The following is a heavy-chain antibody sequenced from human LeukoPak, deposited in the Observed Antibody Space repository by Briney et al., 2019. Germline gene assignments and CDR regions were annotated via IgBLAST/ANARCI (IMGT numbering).Heavy chain of an antibody. V-gene: IGHV1-2*06. Sequence: ASVKVSCKASGYTFTGYYMHWVRQAPGQGFEWMGRINPNSGGTNYAQKFQGRVTMTRDTSISTAYMELSRLRSDDTAVYYCARDRAAAGIFYYFDYWGQGTLVTVSS. D-gene: IGHD6-13*01. CDR1: GYTFTGYY. CDR3: ARDRAAAGIFYYFDY. J-gene: IGHJ4*02. CDR2: INPNSGGT.